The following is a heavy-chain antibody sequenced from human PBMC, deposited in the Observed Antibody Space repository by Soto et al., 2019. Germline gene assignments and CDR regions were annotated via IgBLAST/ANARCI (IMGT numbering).Heavy chain of an antibody. CDR3: ASDWFCIGINCRETFDL. D-gene: IGHD2-2*01. J-gene: IGHJ3*01. CDR2: ISTYDGDT. V-gene: IGHV1-18*01. Sequence: QVHLVQSGAEVKKPGASVKVSCKASGYTFTNYGISWVRQAPGQGLEWMGWISTYDGDTNYAQKVHDRATMTTDTSTSTVYMGLRTLKSDDTAWYYCASDWFCIGINCRETFDLWGQGTMVTVSS. CDR1: GYTFTNYG.